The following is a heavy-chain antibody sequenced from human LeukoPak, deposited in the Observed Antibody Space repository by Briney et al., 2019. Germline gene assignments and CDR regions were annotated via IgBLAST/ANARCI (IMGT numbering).Heavy chain of an antibody. CDR2: ISSSRSTI. D-gene: IGHD6-6*01. CDR3: ARNSIAARPLDY. CDR1: GFTFSSYS. J-gene: IGHJ4*02. V-gene: IGHV3-48*01. Sequence: PGGSLRLSCAASGFTFSSYSMNWVRQAPGKGLEWVSYISSSRSTIYYADSVRGRFTISRDNAKNSLYLQMNSLRAEDTAVYYCARNSIAARPLDYWGQGTLVTVSS.